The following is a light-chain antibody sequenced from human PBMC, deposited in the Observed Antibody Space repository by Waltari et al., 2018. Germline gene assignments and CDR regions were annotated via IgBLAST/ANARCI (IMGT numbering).Light chain of an antibody. Sequence: DIQMTQSPSSLSASVGDRVTITCRASQSISTSLNWYQHKPGKAPNLLIYAASTLQSGVPSRFRGSGSGTGFTLTISSLQPEDFATYYCLQAQRFPLTFGGGTTVEIK. V-gene: IGKV1-39*01. CDR3: LQAQRFPLT. J-gene: IGKJ4*01. CDR2: AAS. CDR1: QSISTS.